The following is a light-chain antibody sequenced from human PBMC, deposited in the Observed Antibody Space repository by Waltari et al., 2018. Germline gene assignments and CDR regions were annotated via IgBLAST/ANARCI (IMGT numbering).Light chain of an antibody. CDR1: QSILYSSKSKNY. J-gene: IGKJ1*01. CDR3: QQYYNTPRT. CDR2: RAS. Sequence: DIVMTQSPDSLAVSLGERATINCQSSQSILYSSKSKNYLAWYQQKPGQPPKLLINRASIRESGVPDRFSGSGSGTDFTLTIGSLQAEDVAIYYCQQYYNTPRTFGQGTKVEIK. V-gene: IGKV4-1*01.